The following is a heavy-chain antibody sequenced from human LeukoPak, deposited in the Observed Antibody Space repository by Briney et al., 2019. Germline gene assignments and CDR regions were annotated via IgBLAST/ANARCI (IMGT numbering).Heavy chain of an antibody. CDR2: INPNSGGT. CDR1: GYTFTGYY. J-gene: IGHJ4*02. CDR3: ARDYLQLERGFDY. Sequence: ASVKVSCKASGYTFTGYYMHWVRQAPGQGLEWMGWINPNSGGTNYAQKFQGRVTMTRDTSISTAYMGLSRLRSDDTAVYYCARDYLQLERGFDYWGQGTLVTVSS. V-gene: IGHV1-2*02. D-gene: IGHD1-1*01.